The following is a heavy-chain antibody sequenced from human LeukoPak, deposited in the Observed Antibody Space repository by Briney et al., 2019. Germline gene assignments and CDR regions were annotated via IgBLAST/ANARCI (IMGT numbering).Heavy chain of an antibody. D-gene: IGHD2-21*02. CDR1: GGSISSSSYY. CDR2: ISYSGST. V-gene: IGHV4-39*07. J-gene: IGHJ4*02. CDR3: ARVVVTGIPNFDY. Sequence: PSETLSLTCTVSGGSISSSSYYWGWIRQPPGKGLEWIASISYSGSTYYNPSLKSRVTFSVDTSKNQFSLKLSSVTAADTAVYYCARVVVTGIPNFDYWGQGTLVTVSS.